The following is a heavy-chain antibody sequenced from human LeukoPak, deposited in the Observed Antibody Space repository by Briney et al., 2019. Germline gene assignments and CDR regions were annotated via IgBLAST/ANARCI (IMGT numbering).Heavy chain of an antibody. CDR3: ARARRCGGDCYGTFDY. CDR1: GGSFSGYY. J-gene: IGHJ4*02. CDR2: INHSGST. Sequence: SETLSLTCAVYGGSFSGYYWSWIRQPPGKGLEWIGEINHSGSTNYNPSLKSRVTISVDTSKNQFSVKLSSVTAADTAVYYCARARRCGGDCYGTFDYWGQGTLVTVSS. D-gene: IGHD2-21*02. V-gene: IGHV4-34*09.